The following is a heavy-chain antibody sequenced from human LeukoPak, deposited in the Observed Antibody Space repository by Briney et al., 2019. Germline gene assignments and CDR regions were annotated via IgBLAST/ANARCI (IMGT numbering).Heavy chain of an antibody. CDR3: TRDGDTVLTRGYYYYMDV. D-gene: IGHD3-10*01. Sequence: PGESLRLSCAASGFTFSSYTMNWVRQAPGKGLEWVSSITSSSSYIYYADSVKGRFTISRDNAKNSLYLQMDSLRAEDTAVYFCTRDGDTVLTRGYYYYMDVWGKGTTVTISS. CDR1: GFTFSSYT. V-gene: IGHV3-21*01. CDR2: ITSSSSYI. J-gene: IGHJ6*03.